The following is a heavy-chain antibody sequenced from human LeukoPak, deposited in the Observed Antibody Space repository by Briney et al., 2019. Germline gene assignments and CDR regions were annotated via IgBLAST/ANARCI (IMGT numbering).Heavy chain of an antibody. Sequence: SETLSLTCTVSGGSISSSSYYWGWIRRPPGKGLEWIGSIYYSGSTYYNPSLKSRVTISVDTSKNQFSLKLSSVTAADTAVYYCARDSLAFDIWGQGTMVTVSS. CDR2: IYYSGST. CDR3: ARDSLAFDI. J-gene: IGHJ3*02. V-gene: IGHV4-39*07. CDR1: GGSISSSSYY.